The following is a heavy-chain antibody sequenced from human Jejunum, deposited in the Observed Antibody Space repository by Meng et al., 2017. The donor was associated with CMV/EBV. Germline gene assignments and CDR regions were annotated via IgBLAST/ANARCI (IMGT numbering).Heavy chain of an antibody. CDR2: IKAKTDGEPT. CDR3: TRSKVGDFDY. J-gene: IGHJ4*02. V-gene: IGHV3-15*01. CDR1: GFTFSDAW. D-gene: IGHD3-3*01. Sequence: EVRLVESGGGLVKPGGSLRLSCAASGFTFSDAWMSWVRQAPGKGLEWVGRIKAKTDGEPTDYAAPVKGRFTLSRDDSKNTAYLQMDSLKTDDTAVYYCTRSKVGDFDYWGQGTLVTVSS.